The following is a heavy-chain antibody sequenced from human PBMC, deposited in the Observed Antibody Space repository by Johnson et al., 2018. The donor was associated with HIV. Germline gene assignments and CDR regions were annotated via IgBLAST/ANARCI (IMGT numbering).Heavy chain of an antibody. CDR3: TKGLRSWIAGAEFGAFDV. Sequence: VQLVESGGGLVQPGASLRLPCAASGFNFDVHAIHWVRQVLGQGLEWVSTISWNSGTIRYADSVKGRLTISRDNAKKFLYLEMNSLRAGDTAFYYCTKGLRSWIAGAEFGAFDVWGQGTMVTVSS. D-gene: IGHD6-13*01. J-gene: IGHJ3*01. CDR2: ISWNSGTI. V-gene: IGHV3-9*01. CDR1: GFNFDVHA.